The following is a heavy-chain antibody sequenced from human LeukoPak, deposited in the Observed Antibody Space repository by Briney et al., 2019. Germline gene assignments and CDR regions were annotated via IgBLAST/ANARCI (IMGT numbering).Heavy chain of an antibody. J-gene: IGHJ4*02. CDR1: GFTFSSYA. CDR3: ARSLGYSGYENFNY. CDR2: ISYDVSNK. V-gene: IGHV3-30-3*01. D-gene: IGHD5-12*01. Sequence: GGSLRLSCAASGFTFSSYAMHWVRQAPGKGLEWVAVISYDVSNKYYADSVKGRFTISRDNSKNTLYLQMNSLRAEDTAVYYCARSLGYSGYENFNYWGQGTLVTVSS.